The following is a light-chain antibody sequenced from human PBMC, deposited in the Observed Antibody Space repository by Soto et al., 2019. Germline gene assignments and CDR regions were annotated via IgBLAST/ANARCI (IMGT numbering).Light chain of an antibody. Sequence: QSALTQPASVSGSPGQSITISCTGTSSDVGGYNYVSWYQQHPGKAPKLMIYDVSNRPSGVSNRFSGSKSGNTASLTLSGLQAEDEADYYCSSYTRRSTVVFGGGTELTVL. J-gene: IGLJ2*01. V-gene: IGLV2-14*01. CDR2: DVS. CDR1: SSDVGGYNY. CDR3: SSYTRRSTVV.